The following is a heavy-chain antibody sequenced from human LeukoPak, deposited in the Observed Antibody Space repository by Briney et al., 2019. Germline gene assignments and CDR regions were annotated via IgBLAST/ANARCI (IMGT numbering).Heavy chain of an antibody. CDR3: ARPGSGWYQFDW. V-gene: IGHV3-23*01. J-gene: IGHJ4*02. CDR2: IRSSGSTT. CDR1: GFTFSSYA. Sequence: GGSLRLSCAASGFTFSSYAMSWVRQAPGKGLEWVSAIRSSGSTTFYTDSVKARFTISRDNSKNTLYLQMDSLRAEDTAVYFCARPGSGWYQFDWWGQGTLVTVSS. D-gene: IGHD6-19*01.